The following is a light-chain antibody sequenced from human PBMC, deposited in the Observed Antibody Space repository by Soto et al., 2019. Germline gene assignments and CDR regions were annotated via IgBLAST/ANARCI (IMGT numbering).Light chain of an antibody. V-gene: IGKV3-11*01. CDR3: QQRSNWPPRFT. Sequence: EIVLTQSPATLSLSPGERATLSCRASQSVSNYLAWYQQKPGQAPRLLIYDASNRAIGIPARFSGSGPGTDFTLTISSLEPEDFAVYYCQQRSNWPPRFTFGPGTKVDIK. CDR1: QSVSNY. J-gene: IGKJ3*01. CDR2: DAS.